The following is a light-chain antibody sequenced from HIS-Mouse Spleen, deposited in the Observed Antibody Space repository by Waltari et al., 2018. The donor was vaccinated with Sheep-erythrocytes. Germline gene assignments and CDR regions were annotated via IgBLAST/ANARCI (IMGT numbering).Light chain of an antibody. Sequence: QSALTQPPSASGSPGQSVTISCTGTSSDVGGYNYVSWYQQHPGKAPNLMIYEVSKRPSGVPDRCSGSKTGTTASLTVSGLQAEDEADYYCSSYAGSNNWVFGGGTKLTVL. CDR1: SSDVGGYNY. V-gene: IGLV2-8*01. CDR2: EVS. J-gene: IGLJ3*02. CDR3: SSYAGSNNWV.